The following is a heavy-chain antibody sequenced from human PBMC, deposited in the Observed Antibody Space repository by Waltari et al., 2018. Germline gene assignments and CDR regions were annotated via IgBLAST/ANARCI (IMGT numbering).Heavy chain of an antibody. Sequence: QVQLQESGPGLVKPSQTLSLTCTVSDGPIRNDHYYWSWIRQPPGKGLEWIAYIYYNGNTYYNPSLKSRINISIDPSNNQFSLNLSSVTAADTAVYYCARDNSGYQRIDYWGQGALVTVSS. CDR2: IYYNGNT. CDR1: DGPIRNDHYY. J-gene: IGHJ4*02. CDR3: ARDNSGYQRIDY. V-gene: IGHV4-30-4*01. D-gene: IGHD3-22*01.